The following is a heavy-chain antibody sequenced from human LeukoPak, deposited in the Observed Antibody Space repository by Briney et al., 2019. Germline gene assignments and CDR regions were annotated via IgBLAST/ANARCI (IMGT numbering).Heavy chain of an antibody. D-gene: IGHD6-6*01. CDR2: IYHSGST. Sequence: SETLSLTCAVSGYSISSGYYWGWIRQPPGEGLEWIGSIYHSGSTYYTPSLKSRVTISVDTSKNQFSLKLSSVTAADTAVYYCARRVSSSSSGFDYWGQGALVTVSS. J-gene: IGHJ4*02. CDR3: ARRVSSSSSGFDY. V-gene: IGHV4-38-2*01. CDR1: GYSISSGYY.